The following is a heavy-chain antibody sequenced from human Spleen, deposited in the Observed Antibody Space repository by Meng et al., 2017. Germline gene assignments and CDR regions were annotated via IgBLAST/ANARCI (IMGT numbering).Heavy chain of an antibody. CDR3: ARDLSNEGSYLYYGMDV. CDR1: GFTFSRND. Sequence: GESLKISCAASGFTFSRNDMHWVRQASGKGLEWVSHLVNAGDTDYAGSVKGRFTISRDNAKNSLYLQMNSLRAEDTAVYYCARDLSNEGSYLYYGMDVWGQGTTVTVSS. V-gene: IGHV3-13*01. D-gene: IGHD3-10*01. J-gene: IGHJ6*02. CDR2: LVNAGDT.